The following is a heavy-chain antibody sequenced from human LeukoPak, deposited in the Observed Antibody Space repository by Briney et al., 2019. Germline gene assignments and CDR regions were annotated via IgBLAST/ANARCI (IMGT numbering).Heavy chain of an antibody. J-gene: IGHJ5*02. CDR3: PNHPTIGPGGWFDP. CDR2: IYTSGTT. D-gene: IGHD2-15*01. Sequence: PSGTLSLTCTVSDDSIHYYYWTWIRQPPGKGLEWIGYIYTSGTTNYNPSLKSRVTMSLDTSKNQFSLRLSSVTAADTAVYYCPNHPTIGPGGWFDPWGRGILVTVSS. V-gene: IGHV4-4*09. CDR1: DDSIHYYY.